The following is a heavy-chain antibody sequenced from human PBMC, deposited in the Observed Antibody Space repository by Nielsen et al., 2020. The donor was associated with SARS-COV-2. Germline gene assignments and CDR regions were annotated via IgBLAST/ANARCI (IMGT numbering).Heavy chain of an antibody. J-gene: IGHJ4*02. D-gene: IGHD6-19*01. CDR2: INPNSGGP. CDR1: GYRFSVYY. Sequence: SVKVSCKAPGYRFSVYYMHWVRQAPGQGLEWIGRINPNSGGPNYAQKFQGRVTMTWDTSISTAYMELSGLKSDDTAVFYCAGSGSGWYNFDSWGQGTLVTVSS. CDR3: AGSGSGWYNFDS. V-gene: IGHV1-2*06.